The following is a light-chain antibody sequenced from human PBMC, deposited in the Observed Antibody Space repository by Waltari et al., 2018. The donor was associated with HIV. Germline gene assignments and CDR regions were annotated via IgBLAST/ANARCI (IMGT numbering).Light chain of an antibody. CDR3: ATWDDRLSAWL. CDR1: SSNIGATF. Sequence: QSQLTQPPSITGAPGQRVAISCSETSSNIGATFVYWSQQFPGMAPRLLIHRNDQRPSGIPDRVSSSKSGTSASLAISGLRAEDEADYYCATWDDRLSAWLFGGGTKLTVL. J-gene: IGLJ2*01. CDR2: RND. V-gene: IGLV1-47*01.